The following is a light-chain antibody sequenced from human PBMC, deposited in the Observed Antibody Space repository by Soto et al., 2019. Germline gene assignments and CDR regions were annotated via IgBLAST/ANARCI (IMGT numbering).Light chain of an antibody. CDR1: QSVSSN. CDR3: QQYNNWPPWGT. J-gene: IGKJ2*01. CDR2: GAS. V-gene: IGKV3-15*01. Sequence: EIVMTQSPATLSVSPGERATLSCRASQSVSSNLAWYQQKPGQAPRLLIYGASTRATGIPARFSGCGSGTEFTLTISSLQSEDFAVYYCQQYNNWPPWGTFGQGTKLEI.